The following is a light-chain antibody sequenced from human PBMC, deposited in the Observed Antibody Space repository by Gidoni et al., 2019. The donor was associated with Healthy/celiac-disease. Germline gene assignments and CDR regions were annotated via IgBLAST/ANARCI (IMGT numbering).Light chain of an antibody. CDR2: AAS. CDR1: QSISSY. CDR3: QQSYSTPPWT. Sequence: DIHMTQSPSSLSASVGDRVTITCRASQSISSYLNWYQQKPGKAPKLLIYAASSLQSGVPSRFSGSGSGTDFTLTISSLQPEDVATYYCQQSYSTPPWTFGQGTKVEIK. J-gene: IGKJ1*01. V-gene: IGKV1-39*01.